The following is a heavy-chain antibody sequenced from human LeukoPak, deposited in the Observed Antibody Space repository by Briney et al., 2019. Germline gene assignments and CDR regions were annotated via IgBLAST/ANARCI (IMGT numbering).Heavy chain of an antibody. CDR1: GFTFSNYA. J-gene: IGHJ4*01. Sequence: PGGSLRLSCAASGFTFSNYAIHWVRRAPGKGLEWVAGISFDGTKKLYGDSVKGRFTISRDNSKYTLYLQMDTLRPDDTAVYYCARARTGPFDKWGQGALVTVSS. V-gene: IGHV3-30-3*01. CDR3: ARARTGPFDK. CDR2: ISFDGTKK. D-gene: IGHD1-1*01.